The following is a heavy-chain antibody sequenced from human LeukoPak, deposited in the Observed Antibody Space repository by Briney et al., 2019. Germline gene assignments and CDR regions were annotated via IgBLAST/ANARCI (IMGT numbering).Heavy chain of an antibody. D-gene: IGHD1-26*01. CDR3: TKRVKYGGTWDHFAD. J-gene: IGHJ4*02. V-gene: IGHV3-23*01. CDR1: GFTFDNYR. Sequence: GGSLRLSCAASGFTFDNYRMSWVRQAPGKGLEWVSTVNADGGNTYYADSAKGRFTISRDYSKSTLILQMNSLRVEDTALYYCTKRVKYGGTWDHFADWGQGTLVTVSS. CDR2: VNADGGNT.